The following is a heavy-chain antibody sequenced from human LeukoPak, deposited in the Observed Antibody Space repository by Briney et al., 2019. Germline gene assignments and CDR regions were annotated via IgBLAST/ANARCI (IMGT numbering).Heavy chain of an antibody. J-gene: IGHJ4*02. Sequence: GGSLRLSCAVSGITLSNYGMSWVRRAPEKGLEWVAGIGGSGGSTNYADSVKGRFTISRDNSKNTLYLQMNSLRVEDTAVYFCAKRGVVIRVILVGFHKEAYYFDSWGQGALVTVSS. CDR3: AKRGVVIRVILVGFHKEAYYFDS. D-gene: IGHD3-22*01. CDR1: GITLSNYG. CDR2: IGGSGGST. V-gene: IGHV3-23*01.